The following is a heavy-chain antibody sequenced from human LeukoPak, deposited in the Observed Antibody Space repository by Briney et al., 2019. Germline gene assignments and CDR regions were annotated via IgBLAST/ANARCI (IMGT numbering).Heavy chain of an antibody. J-gene: IGHJ4*02. Sequence: SVKVSCKASGGTFSSYTISWVRQAPGQGLEWMGRIIPILGIANYAQKFQGRVTITADKSTSTAYMELSSLRSEDTAVYYCATSGYSYGYPFDYWGQGTLATVSS. CDR1: GGTFSSYT. D-gene: IGHD5-18*01. V-gene: IGHV1-69*02. CDR2: IIPILGIA. CDR3: ATSGYSYGYPFDY.